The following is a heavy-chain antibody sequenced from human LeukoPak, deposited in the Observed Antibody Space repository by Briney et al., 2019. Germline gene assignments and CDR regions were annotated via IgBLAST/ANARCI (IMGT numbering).Heavy chain of an antibody. V-gene: IGHV5-51*01. J-gene: IGHJ4*02. CDR2: IYPGDSDT. D-gene: IGHD2-15*01. CDR1: GYSFTSYW. Sequence: GESLKISCKGSGYSFTSYWIGWVRQMPGKGLEWVGIIYPGDSDTRYSPSFQGQVTISADKSINTAYLQWSSLKASDTAMYYCARYLVVAASSPDYWGQGTLVTVSS. CDR3: ARYLVVAASSPDY.